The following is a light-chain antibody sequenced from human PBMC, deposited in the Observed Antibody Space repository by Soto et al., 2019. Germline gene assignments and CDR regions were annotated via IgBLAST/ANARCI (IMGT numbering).Light chain of an antibody. CDR2: SAS. V-gene: IGKV1-39*01. J-gene: IGKJ1*01. Sequence: DIQMTQSPSSLYASVGDRVIITCRASQSISNYLNWYQQEPGKAPKLLIYSASTLQGGVPSRFSGGGSGANFPLTIRSLQPEDFATYFWQQSYKKRTFGQGTKVEIK. CDR1: QSISNY. CDR3: QQSYKKRT.